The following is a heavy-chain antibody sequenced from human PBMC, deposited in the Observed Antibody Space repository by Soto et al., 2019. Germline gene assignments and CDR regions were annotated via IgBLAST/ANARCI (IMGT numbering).Heavy chain of an antibody. CDR1: GFTFSSYW. CDR2: INSDGSST. V-gene: IGHV3-74*01. CDR3: ARDGYCSGGSCDRRVGY. J-gene: IGHJ4*02. Sequence: GGSLRLSCAASGFTFSSYWMHWVRQAPGKGLVWVSRINSDGSSTSYADSVKGRFTISRDNAKNTLYLQMNSLRAEDTAVYYCARDGYCSGGSCDRRVGYWGQGTLVTVSS. D-gene: IGHD2-15*01.